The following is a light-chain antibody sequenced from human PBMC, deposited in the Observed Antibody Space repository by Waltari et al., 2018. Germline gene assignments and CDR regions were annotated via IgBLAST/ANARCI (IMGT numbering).Light chain of an antibody. V-gene: IGKV1-5*03. CDR2: RAS. CDR1: RSIGPW. CDR3: QQYNSYWT. J-gene: IGKJ1*01. Sequence: DTQMTQSPSTLSASVGHTVTITCRASRSIGPWLAWYQQKPGKAPTLLIYRASILQGGVTSRFSGSGSVTDFTLTISGLQPDDFATYYCQQYNSYWTFGQGTKVE.